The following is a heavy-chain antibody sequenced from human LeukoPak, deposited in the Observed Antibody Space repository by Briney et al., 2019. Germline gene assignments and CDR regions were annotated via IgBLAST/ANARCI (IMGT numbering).Heavy chain of an antibody. V-gene: IGHV3-66*02. Sequence: VGSLRLSCAASGFTVSSNYMSWVRQAPGKGLEWVSVIYSGGSTYYADSVKGRFTISRDNSKNTLYLQMNSLRAEDTAVYYCAREYSQDDAFDIWGQGTMVTVSS. CDR1: GFTVSSNY. J-gene: IGHJ3*02. D-gene: IGHD6-6*01. CDR2: IYSGGST. CDR3: AREYSQDDAFDI.